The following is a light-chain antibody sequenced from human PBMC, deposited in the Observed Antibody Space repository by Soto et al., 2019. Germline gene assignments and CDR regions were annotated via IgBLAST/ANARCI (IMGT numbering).Light chain of an antibody. V-gene: IGKV3-11*01. Sequence: EIVGTQSPATLSLSPGERATLSCRASQSVSSYLAWSQQKPGQAPRLLIYDASNRATGIPDRFSGSGSGTDFTLTISSLEPEDFAVYYCQQRSNWPITFGPGTKVDIK. CDR2: DAS. CDR3: QQRSNWPIT. CDR1: QSVSSY. J-gene: IGKJ3*01.